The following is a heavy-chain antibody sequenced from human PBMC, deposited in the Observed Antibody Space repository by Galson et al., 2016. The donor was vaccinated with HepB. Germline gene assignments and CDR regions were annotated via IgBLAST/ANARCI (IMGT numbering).Heavy chain of an antibody. D-gene: IGHD6-13*01. V-gene: IGHV3-23*01. CDR1: GFTFSTSA. J-gene: IGHJ4*02. CDR2: ISGSGDTT. Sequence: SLRLSCAGTGFTFSTSAMSWVRQAPGKRLEWVSAISGSGDTTYYADSVKGRFSISRDNSKNTLYLRMSSLTAEDTAVYYCAKWSDAAATYWGQGALVTVPS. CDR3: AKWSDAAATY.